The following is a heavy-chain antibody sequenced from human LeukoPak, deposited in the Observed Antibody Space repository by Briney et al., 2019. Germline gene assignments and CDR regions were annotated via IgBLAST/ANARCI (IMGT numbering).Heavy chain of an antibody. J-gene: IGHJ4*02. CDR3: ARGFRGDNFDY. CDR1: GGSFSGYY. Sequence: SETLSLTCAVYGGSFSGYYWSWIRQPPGKGPEWIGEINHSGSTNYNPSLKSRVTISVDTSKNQFSLKLSSVTAADTAVYFCARGFRGDNFDYWGQGTLVTVSS. D-gene: IGHD7-27*01. CDR2: INHSGST. V-gene: IGHV4-34*01.